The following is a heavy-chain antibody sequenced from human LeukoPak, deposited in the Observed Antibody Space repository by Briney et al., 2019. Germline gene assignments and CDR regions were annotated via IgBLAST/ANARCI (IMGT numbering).Heavy chain of an antibody. Sequence: SETLSLTCTVSGGSISSGSYYWSWIRPPAGKGLEWIGRIYTSGSTNYNPSLKSRVTISVDTSKNQFSLKLSSVTAADTAVYYCARSLAYCGGDCYPYDYWGQGTLVTVSS. CDR2: IYTSGST. CDR1: GGSISSGSYY. D-gene: IGHD2-21*01. CDR3: ARSLAYCGGDCYPYDY. V-gene: IGHV4-61*02. J-gene: IGHJ4*02.